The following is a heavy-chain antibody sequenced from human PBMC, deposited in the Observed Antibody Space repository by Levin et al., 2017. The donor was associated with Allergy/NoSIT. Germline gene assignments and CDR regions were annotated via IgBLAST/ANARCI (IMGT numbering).Heavy chain of an antibody. CDR3: ARDGDGAVADY. J-gene: IGHJ4*02. D-gene: IGHD6-19*01. Sequence: SETLSLTCTVSGGSISSISHYWGWIRQPPGKGLEWIGSMYKSGHTYYNPSLRSRVTMSVDTSKNQFSLKLSPVTAADTAVYYCARDGDGAVADYWGQGTLVTVSS. CDR1: GGSISSISHY. V-gene: IGHV4-39*07. CDR2: MYKSGHT.